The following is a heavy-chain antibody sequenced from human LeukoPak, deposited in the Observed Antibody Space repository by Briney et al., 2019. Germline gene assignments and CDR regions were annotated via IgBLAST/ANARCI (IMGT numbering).Heavy chain of an antibody. CDR1: GGSISSSSYY. J-gene: IGHJ6*03. Sequence: SETLSLTCTVSGGSISSSSYYWGWIRQPPGKGLEWIGSIYYSGSTNYNPSLKSRVTISVDKSKNQFSLKLSSVTAADTAVYYCARQRYGDYTKPGSYYMDVWGKGTTVTISS. CDR2: IYYSGST. D-gene: IGHD4-17*01. V-gene: IGHV4-39*01. CDR3: ARQRYGDYTKPGSYYMDV.